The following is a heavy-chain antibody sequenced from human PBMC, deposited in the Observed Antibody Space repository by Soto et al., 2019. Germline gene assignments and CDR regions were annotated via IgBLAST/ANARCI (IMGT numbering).Heavy chain of an antibody. CDR3: TTGNDYGSGSYYKEKTDWFDP. J-gene: IGHJ5*02. Sequence: GGSLRLSCAASGFTFSNAWMNWVRQAPGKGLEWVGRIKSKTDGGTTDYAAPVKGRFTISRDDSKNTLYLQMNSLKTEDTAVYYCTTGNDYGSGSYYKEKTDWFDPWGQGTLVTVSS. CDR1: GFTFSNAW. CDR2: IKSKTDGGTT. D-gene: IGHD3-10*01. V-gene: IGHV3-15*07.